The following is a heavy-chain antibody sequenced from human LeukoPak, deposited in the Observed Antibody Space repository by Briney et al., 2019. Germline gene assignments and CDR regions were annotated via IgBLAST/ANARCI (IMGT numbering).Heavy chain of an antibody. CDR1: GFTFSSYS. Sequence: PGGSLRLSCAASGFTFSSYSMNWVRQAPGKGLEWVSSISDSSSYIYYADSVKGRFIISRDNAKNSLYLQMNSLRAENSAVYYCARERKSMTTVTTGFYYWGQGTLVTVSS. CDR2: ISDSSSYI. J-gene: IGHJ4*02. D-gene: IGHD4-17*01. CDR3: ARERKSMTTVTTGFYY. V-gene: IGHV3-21*01.